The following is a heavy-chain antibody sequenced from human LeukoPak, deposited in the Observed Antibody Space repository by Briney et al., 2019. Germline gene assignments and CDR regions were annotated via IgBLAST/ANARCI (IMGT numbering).Heavy chain of an antibody. CDR1: GFIFRSYA. D-gene: IGHD5-24*01. CDR3: VRGQDGYNAIDF. V-gene: IGHV3-30-3*01. Sequence: GGSLRLSCAASGFIFRSYAMHWVRQAPGKGLEWVAMISYNGGTIHYADSVKDRFTISRDNSKNTLYLQMNSLRAEDTAIYYCVRGQDGYNAIDFWGQGTLITVSS. CDR2: ISYNGGTI. J-gene: IGHJ4*02.